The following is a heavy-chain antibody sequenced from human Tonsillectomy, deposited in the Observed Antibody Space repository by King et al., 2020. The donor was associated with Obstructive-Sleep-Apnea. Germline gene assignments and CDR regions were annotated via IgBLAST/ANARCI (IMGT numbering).Heavy chain of an antibody. D-gene: IGHD4-23*01. CDR1: GGSISSSYW. CDR3: ARNRYGGNSVDY. J-gene: IGHJ4*02. CDR2: IYHSGNT. V-gene: IGHV4-4*02. Sequence: QLQESGPGLVKPSGTLSLTCAVSGGSISSSYWWSWVRQPPGKGLEWIGEIYHSGNTHYNPSLKSRVTISVDKSKNHFSLKLTSVTAADTAVYYCARNRYGGNSVDYWGQGTLVTVSS.